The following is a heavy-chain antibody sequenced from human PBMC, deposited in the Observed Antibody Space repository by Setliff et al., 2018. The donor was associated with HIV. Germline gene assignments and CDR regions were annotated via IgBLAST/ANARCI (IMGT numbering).Heavy chain of an antibody. D-gene: IGHD1-1*01. CDR3: ARGHSGNDY. Sequence: ASVKVSCKASGYTFTNYDINWVRQATGQGLEWMGRMNPNSGNTEYAQQFQGRVTMTRNTSISTAYMELRSLRSEDTAIYYCARGHSGNDYWGQGTQVTVSS. CDR1: GYTFTNYD. V-gene: IGHV1-8*02. J-gene: IGHJ4*02. CDR2: MNPNSGNT.